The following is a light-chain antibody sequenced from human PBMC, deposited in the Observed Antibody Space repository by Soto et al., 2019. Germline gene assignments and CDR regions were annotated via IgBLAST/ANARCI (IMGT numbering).Light chain of an antibody. CDR3: QHYNNWPPWT. CDR2: GAS. J-gene: IGKJ1*01. V-gene: IGKV3-15*01. Sequence: EIVMTQSPATLSVSPGERATLSCRASQSVSSNLAWYQQKPGQAPRLLIYGASTRATGIPARFSGSGSGTEFTLTINSLQSADFAVYSWQHYNNWPPWTFGQGTKVLIK. CDR1: QSVSSN.